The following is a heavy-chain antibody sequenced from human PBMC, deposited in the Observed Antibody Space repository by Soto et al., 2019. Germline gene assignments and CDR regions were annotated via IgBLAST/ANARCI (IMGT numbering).Heavy chain of an antibody. CDR2: IYCDDDK. Sequence: SGPTLVNPTQTLTLTCSLSGFSVSSNGARVGWIRQPPGKALEWLALIYCDDDKKYNPSLKSRLTITKDTSENQVVLTVTDVDSADTATYYCVHGTLGSYGHVYFDYWGQGTLVTVSS. D-gene: IGHD5-18*01. J-gene: IGHJ4*02. CDR3: VHGTLGSYGHVYFDY. V-gene: IGHV2-5*02. CDR1: GFSVSSNGAR.